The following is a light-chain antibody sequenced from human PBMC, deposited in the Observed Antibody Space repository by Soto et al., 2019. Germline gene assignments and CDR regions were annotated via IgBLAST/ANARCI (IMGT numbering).Light chain of an antibody. CDR1: SSDIGAYNF. CDR2: DVN. J-gene: IGLJ2*01. V-gene: IGLV2-14*03. Sequence: QSALTQPASVSVSPGQSITISCTGTSSDIGAYNFVYWYQQHPGKAPKLMLYDVNIRPSGVSNRFSGSKSGNTGSLTLSGLQDEDEDDYYCTSWTTSTTMIFGGGTKLTVL. CDR3: TSWTTSTTMI.